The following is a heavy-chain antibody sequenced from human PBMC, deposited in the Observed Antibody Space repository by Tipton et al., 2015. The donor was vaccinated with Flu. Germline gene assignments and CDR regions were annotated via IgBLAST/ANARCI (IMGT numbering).Heavy chain of an antibody. V-gene: IGHV4-4*07. CDR3: VTETDIRHTYGTKGWFDP. CDR2: IHISGS. CDR1: GGYISDYY. D-gene: IGHD5-18*01. Sequence: TLSLTCTVSGGYISDYYWSWIRQPAGKGLEWIGRIHISGSNYNSSLKSRVTLSVDTSNNQFSLKLYSVTPADTAVYYCVTETDIRHTYGTKGWFDPWGQGTLVTVSS. J-gene: IGHJ5*02.